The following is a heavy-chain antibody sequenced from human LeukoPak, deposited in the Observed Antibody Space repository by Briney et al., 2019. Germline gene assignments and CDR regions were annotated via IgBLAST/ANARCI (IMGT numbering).Heavy chain of an antibody. CDR3: ARDLGGYEGYYYYGMDV. CDR1: GFTFSSYA. J-gene: IGHJ6*02. Sequence: GGSLRLSCAASGFTFSSYAMQWVRQAPGKGLEWVAVISYDGSNKYYADSVKGRFTIARDNSKNTLYQQMNSLRAEDTAVYYCARDLGGYEGYYYYGMDVWGQGATVTVSS. CDR2: ISYDGSNK. V-gene: IGHV3-30-3*01. D-gene: IGHD5-12*01.